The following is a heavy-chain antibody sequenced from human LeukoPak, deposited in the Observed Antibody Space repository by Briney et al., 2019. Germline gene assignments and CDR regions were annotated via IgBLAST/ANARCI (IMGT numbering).Heavy chain of an antibody. V-gene: IGHV3-48*02. J-gene: IGHJ4*02. Sequence: GGSLRLSCAASGFTFSSFSMTWVRQAPGKGLEWVSYISSSSDTIYYADSVKGRFTISRDNAKNSLYLQMNSLRDEDTAVYYRARAVSGSPGYWGQETLVTVSS. CDR2: ISSSSDTI. D-gene: IGHD6-19*01. CDR1: GFTFSSFS. CDR3: ARAVSGSPGY.